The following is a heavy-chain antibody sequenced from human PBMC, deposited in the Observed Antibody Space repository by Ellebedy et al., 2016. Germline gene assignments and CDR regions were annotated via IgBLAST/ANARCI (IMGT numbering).Heavy chain of an antibody. CDR1: GGSFSSYY. D-gene: IGHD3-3*01. J-gene: IGHJ5*02. CDR2: IYYSGST. CDR3: ARGVTIFGVVIKGLHWFNP. V-gene: IGHV4-59*01. Sequence: GSLRLXXAVYGGSFSSYYWSWIRQPPGKGLEWIGYIYYSGSTNYNPSLKSRVTISVDTSKNQFSLKLSSVTAADTAVYYCARGVTIFGVVIKGLHWFNPWGQGTLVTVSS.